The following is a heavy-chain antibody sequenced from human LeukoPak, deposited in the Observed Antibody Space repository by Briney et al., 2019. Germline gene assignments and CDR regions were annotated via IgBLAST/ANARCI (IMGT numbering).Heavy chain of an antibody. CDR3: ARDFSYDILTGYYPYYYYGMDV. V-gene: IGHV1-2*02. D-gene: IGHD3-9*01. Sequence: ASAKVSCKASGYTFTGYYMHWVRQAPGQGLEWMGWINPNSGGTNYAQKFQGRVTMTRDTSISTAYMELSRLRSDDTAVYYCARDFSYDILTGYYPYYYYGMDVWGQGTTVTVSS. CDR1: GYTFTGYY. J-gene: IGHJ6*02. CDR2: INPNSGGT.